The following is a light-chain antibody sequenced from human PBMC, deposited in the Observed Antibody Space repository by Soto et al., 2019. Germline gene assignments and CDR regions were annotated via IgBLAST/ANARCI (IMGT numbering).Light chain of an antibody. J-gene: IGKJ5*01. Sequence: IVLTQSGATVSLSPGQRATLSCRASQSVSSYLACYQQKPGQAPRLFIYDASNRATGIPARFSGSGSGTDFTLTISSLEPEDFAVYYCQQRSNWPPITFGQGTRLEIK. V-gene: IGKV3-11*01. CDR1: QSVSSY. CDR3: QQRSNWPPIT. CDR2: DAS.